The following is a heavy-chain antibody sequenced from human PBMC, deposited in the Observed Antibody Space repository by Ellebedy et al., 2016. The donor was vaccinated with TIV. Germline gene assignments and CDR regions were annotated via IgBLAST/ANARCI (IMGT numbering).Heavy chain of an antibody. CDR1: GFTFSSHW. V-gene: IGHV3-7*01. J-gene: IGHJ5*01. Sequence: PGGSLRLSCAASGFTFSSHWMNWVRQAPGKGREWVANINEDGSDRYYVDSVKCRFTISRDNAKSSLYLQMNSLRAEDTAVYYCVRESYRTYTWGTTGFDSWGQGTLVTASS. D-gene: IGHD3-16*01. CDR2: INEDGSDR. CDR3: VRESYRTYTWGTTGFDS.